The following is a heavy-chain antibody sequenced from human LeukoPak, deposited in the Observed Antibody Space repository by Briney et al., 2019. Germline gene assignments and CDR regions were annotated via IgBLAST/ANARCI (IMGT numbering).Heavy chain of an antibody. Sequence: SETLSLTCTVSGGSISSSSYYWGWIRQPPGKGLEWIGSIYYSGSTYYNPSLKSRVTISVDTSKNQFSLKLGSVTAADTAVYYCARVLGYSYEMDYWGQGTLVTVSS. CDR1: GGSISSSSYY. V-gene: IGHV4-39*07. CDR3: ARVLGYSYEMDY. D-gene: IGHD5-18*01. J-gene: IGHJ4*02. CDR2: IYYSGST.